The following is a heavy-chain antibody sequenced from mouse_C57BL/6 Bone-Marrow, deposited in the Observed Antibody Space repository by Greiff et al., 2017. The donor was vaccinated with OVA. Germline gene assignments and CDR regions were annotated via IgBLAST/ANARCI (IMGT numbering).Heavy chain of an antibody. J-gene: IGHJ2*01. CDR3: ARWLPYYFDY. CDR2: IHPNSGST. V-gene: IGHV1-64*01. CDR1: GYTFTSYW. Sequence: QVHVKQPGAELVKPGASVKLSCKASGYTFTSYWMHWVKQRPGQGLEWIGMIHPNSGSTNYNEKFKSKATLTVDKSSSTAYMQLSSLTSEDSAVYYCARWLPYYFDYWGQGTTLTVSS.